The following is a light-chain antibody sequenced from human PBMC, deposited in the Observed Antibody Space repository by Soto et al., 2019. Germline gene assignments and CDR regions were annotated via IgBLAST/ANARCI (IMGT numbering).Light chain of an antibody. V-gene: IGKV4-1*01. Sequence: DIVMTQSPYSLAVSLGERATINCKSSQSVLYSSNNKNYLAWYQQKPGQPPKLLIYWASTRESGVPDRFSGSGSGTDFTLTISSLQAEDVAVYYCQQYYNPPRTFGQGTKVDIK. CDR1: QSVLYSSNNKNY. J-gene: IGKJ1*01. CDR2: WAS. CDR3: QQYYNPPRT.